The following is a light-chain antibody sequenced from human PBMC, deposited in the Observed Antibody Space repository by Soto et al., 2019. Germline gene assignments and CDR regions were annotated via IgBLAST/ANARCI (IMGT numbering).Light chain of an antibody. V-gene: IGKV1-5*01. Sequence: DIQMTQSPSTLSASVGDRVTITCRASQSINNWLAWYQQKPGKAPKFLIYDASNLESGVPSRFSGSGSGTDFTLTISSLQPEDFATYYCQQSYSTWTFGQGTKVDIK. CDR3: QQSYSTWT. CDR1: QSINNW. CDR2: DAS. J-gene: IGKJ1*01.